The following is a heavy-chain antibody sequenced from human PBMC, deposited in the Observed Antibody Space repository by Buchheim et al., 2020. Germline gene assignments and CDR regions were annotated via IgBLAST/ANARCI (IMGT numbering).Heavy chain of an antibody. CDR1: GFTFSSYW. D-gene: IGHD2-2*01. J-gene: IGHJ6*02. CDR3: ARNLVVPAAMLYYYYYYGMDV. V-gene: IGHV3-7*01. Sequence: VQLVESGGGVVQPGGSLRLSCAASGFTFSSYWMSWVRQAPGKGLEWVANIKQDGSEKYYVDSVKGRFTISRDNAKNSLYLQMNSLRAEDTAVYYCARNLVVPAAMLYYYYYYGMDVWGQGTT. CDR2: IKQDGSEK.